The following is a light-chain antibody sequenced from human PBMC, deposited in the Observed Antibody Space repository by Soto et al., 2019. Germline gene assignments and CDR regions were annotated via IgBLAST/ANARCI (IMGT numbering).Light chain of an antibody. CDR1: QNINIW. CDR2: NAA. J-gene: IGKJ1*01. Sequence: DIQMTQSPSTLSASVGDRVTITCRASQNINIWLAWYQQKPGKAPKLLIYNAAYLESGVPSRFSGSGSGTEFTLTISSLQPDDFAIYYCQQYNGDFRGFGQGTKVDSK. V-gene: IGKV1-5*01. CDR3: QQYNGDFRG.